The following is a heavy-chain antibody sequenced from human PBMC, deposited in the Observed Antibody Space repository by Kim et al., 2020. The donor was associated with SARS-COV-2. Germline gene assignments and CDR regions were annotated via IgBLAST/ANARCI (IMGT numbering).Heavy chain of an antibody. CDR2: IHSAGDT. CDR1: GFTFSSYD. J-gene: IGHJ6*02. CDR3: VRGAVAGTYGMDL. V-gene: IGHV3-13*01. D-gene: IGHD6-19*01. Sequence: GGSLRLSCSASGFTFSSYDMHWVRQGIGKGLEWVSAIHSAGDTFYPSSVKGRFTISRENAKNSFYLQMNNLSVGDTAVYYCVRGAVAGTYGMDLWGQGTTVPVSS.